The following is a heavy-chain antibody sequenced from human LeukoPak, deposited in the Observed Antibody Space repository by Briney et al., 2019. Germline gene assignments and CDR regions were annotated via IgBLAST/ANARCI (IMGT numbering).Heavy chain of an antibody. CDR3: AKDRGTSGLANYFDY. D-gene: IGHD3-3*02. CDR1: GFTFSSYS. V-gene: IGHV3-21*04. J-gene: IGHJ4*02. Sequence: GGSLRLSCAASGFTFSSYSMNWVRQAPGKGLEWVSSISSSSSYIYYADSVKGRFTISRDKSKNTLYRQMNSLRAEDTAVYYCAKDRGTSGLANYFDYWGQGTLVTVSS. CDR2: ISSSSSYI.